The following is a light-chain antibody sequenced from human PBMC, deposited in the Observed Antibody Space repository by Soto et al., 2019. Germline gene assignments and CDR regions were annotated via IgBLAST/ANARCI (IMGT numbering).Light chain of an antibody. V-gene: IGLV2-14*01. CDR2: DVS. CDR1: SSDVGGYNY. J-gene: IGLJ1*01. Sequence: QSALTQPASVSGSPGQSITISCTGTSSDVGGYNYVSWYQQHPGKAPKLMIYDVSNRPSGVSNRFSGSKSGNTASLTISGLQAEDGADYYCSSYTSSSTLAFGTGTKLTVL. CDR3: SSYTSSSTLA.